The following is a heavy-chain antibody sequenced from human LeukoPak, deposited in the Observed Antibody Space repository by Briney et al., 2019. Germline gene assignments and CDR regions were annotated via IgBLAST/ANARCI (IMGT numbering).Heavy chain of an antibody. J-gene: IGHJ4*02. CDR2: ISGSGGST. CDR1: GFTVSSNY. D-gene: IGHD2-15*01. CDR3: AKGILSVNDY. V-gene: IGHV3-23*01. Sequence: GGSLRLSCAASGFTVSSNYMSWVRQAPGKGLEWVSVISGSGGSTYYADSVKGRFTISRDNSKNTLFLQMNSLRAEDTAVYYCAKGILSVNDYWGQGTLVTVSS.